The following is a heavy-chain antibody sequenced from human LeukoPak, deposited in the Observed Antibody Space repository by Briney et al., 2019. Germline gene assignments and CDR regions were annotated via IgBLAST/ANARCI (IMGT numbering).Heavy chain of an antibody. V-gene: IGHV3-23*01. D-gene: IGHD3-22*01. J-gene: IGHJ6*02. Sequence: PGGSLRLSCAASGFTFSSYAMSWVRQAPGKGLEWVSAISGSGSSTYYADSVKGRFTISRDNSKNTLYLQMNSLRAEDTAVYYCAKDDYFDSSGDVYGMDVWGQGTTVTVSS. CDR3: AKDDYFDSSGDVYGMDV. CDR2: ISGSGSST. CDR1: GFTFSSYA.